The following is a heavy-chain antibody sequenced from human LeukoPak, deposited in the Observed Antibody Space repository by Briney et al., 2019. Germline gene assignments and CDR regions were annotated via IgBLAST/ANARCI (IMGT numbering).Heavy chain of an antibody. Sequence: GGSLRLSCTASGFTFSSYAMSWVRQAPGKGLEWVSAISGSGGSTYYADSVKGRFTISRDNSKNTLYLQMNSLRAEDTAVYYCAKPSGSGSYYYYGMDVWGQGTTVTVSS. CDR3: AKPSGSGSYYYYGMDV. V-gene: IGHV3-23*01. CDR1: GFTFSSYA. CDR2: ISGSGGST. D-gene: IGHD3-10*01. J-gene: IGHJ6*02.